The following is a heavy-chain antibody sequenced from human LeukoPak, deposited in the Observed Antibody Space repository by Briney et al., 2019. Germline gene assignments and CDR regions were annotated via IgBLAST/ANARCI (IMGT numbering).Heavy chain of an antibody. Sequence: GRSLRLSCAASGFTFSDYAMHWVRQAPGKGLEWVSLIRWDGGSTYYADSVKGRFTISRDNSKNSLYLQMNSLTPEDTALYYCARATSSAWYYFDYWGQGTLVIVSS. D-gene: IGHD6-19*01. J-gene: IGHJ4*02. CDR2: IRWDGGST. CDR3: ARATSSAWYYFDY. V-gene: IGHV3-43D*03. CDR1: GFTFSDYA.